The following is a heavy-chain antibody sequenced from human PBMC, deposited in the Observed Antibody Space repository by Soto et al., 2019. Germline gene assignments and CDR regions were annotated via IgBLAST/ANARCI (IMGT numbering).Heavy chain of an antibody. J-gene: IGHJ5*02. V-gene: IGHV1-8*02. D-gene: IGHD2-2*01. CDR3: AIIGYCSSTSCYGYNWFDP. CDR2: MNPNNGNT. CDR1: GYTFTSYG. Sequence: ASVKVSCKASGYTFTSYGISWVRQAPGQGLEWMGWMNPNNGNTGYAQKFQGRVTMTRNTSMSTAYMELSSLRSEDTAVYYCAIIGYCSSTSCYGYNWFDPWGQGTLVTVSS.